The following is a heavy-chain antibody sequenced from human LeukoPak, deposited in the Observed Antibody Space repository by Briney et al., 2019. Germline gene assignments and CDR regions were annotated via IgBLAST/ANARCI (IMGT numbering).Heavy chain of an antibody. CDR1: GYSFPNYW. Sequence: GESLKISCKGAGYSFPNYWIGWVRQMPGKGLEWMGIIYPGDSDTRYSPSFQGQVTISADKSISTAYLQWSSLKASDTAMYYCARRGPSSGRDNWFDPWGQGTLVTVPS. J-gene: IGHJ5*02. V-gene: IGHV5-51*01. D-gene: IGHD6-19*01. CDR2: IYPGDSDT. CDR3: ARRGPSSGRDNWFDP.